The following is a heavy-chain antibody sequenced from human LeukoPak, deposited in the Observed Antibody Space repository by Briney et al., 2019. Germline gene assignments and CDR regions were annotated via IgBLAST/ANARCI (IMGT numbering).Heavy chain of an antibody. Sequence: GGSLRLSCGASGFIFNQYCMGWVRQAPGMGPEWVSYISTSGGSTYYSASAKGRFTISRDNARNSLFLQLGRLTAEDTAVYYCARDPRGDFVRGHRFDYWGQGVLVTVSS. CDR2: ISTSGGST. J-gene: IGHJ4*02. V-gene: IGHV3-11*01. CDR1: GFIFNQYC. D-gene: IGHD3-16*01. CDR3: ARDPRGDFVRGHRFDY.